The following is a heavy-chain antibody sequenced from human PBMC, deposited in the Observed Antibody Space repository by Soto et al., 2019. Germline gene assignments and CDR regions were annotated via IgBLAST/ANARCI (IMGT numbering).Heavy chain of an antibody. V-gene: IGHV1-46*01. Sequence: QVQLAQSGAEVKKPGASVKISCTTSGNTFTSYSIHWVRQAPGKGFEWMDMINPNGGSVNYAQRFQDRVTVTRDTSPTTVYMELSGLRSEDTAVYYCARTYGYWGQGTLVTVSS. D-gene: IGHD4-17*01. CDR2: INPNGGSV. CDR1: GNTFTSYS. J-gene: IGHJ4*02. CDR3: ARTYGY.